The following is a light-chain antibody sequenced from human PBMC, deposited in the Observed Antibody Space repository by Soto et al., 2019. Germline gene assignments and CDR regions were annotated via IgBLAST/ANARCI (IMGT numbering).Light chain of an antibody. J-gene: IGKJ1*01. CDR3: QQYGSTPWT. Sequence: VVLTQSPGTLSLSPGETATLSCGASQRVSNNFLGWYQQKPGLPPRLLIYDATGRANGIPERFSGRGSGTRFTLTISRLEPEDFAVYYCQQYGSTPWTFGRGTKVDIK. CDR2: DAT. V-gene: IGKV3D-20*01. CDR1: QRVSNNF.